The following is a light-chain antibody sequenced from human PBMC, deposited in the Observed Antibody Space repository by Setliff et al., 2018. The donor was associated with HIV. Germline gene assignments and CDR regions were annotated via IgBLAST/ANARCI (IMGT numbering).Light chain of an antibody. CDR3: SSYAGSRAFDV. CDR2: EVT. CDR1: SSNVGKYDL. Sequence: QSVLTQPASVSGSPGQSITISCTGNSSNVGKYDLVSWYRQYPGKAPELTIYEVTQRPSGVSKRFSGSKSGNAASLTISGLQPDDEGDYFCSSYAGSRAFDVFGTGTKGTVL. J-gene: IGLJ1*01. V-gene: IGLV2-23*02.